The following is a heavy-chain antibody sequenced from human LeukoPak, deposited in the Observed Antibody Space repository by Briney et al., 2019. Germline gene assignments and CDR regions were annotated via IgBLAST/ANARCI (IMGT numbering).Heavy chain of an antibody. CDR2: ISRSSSTI. CDR3: ASGKGHDFWSGYLSWFDP. V-gene: IGHV3-48*04. Sequence: AGGSLRHSCVASGLTFSSYSMNWVRQAPGKGLEWISYISRSSSTIYYADSVKGRFTISRDNAKNSLYLQMNSLRAEDTAVYYCASGKGHDFWSGYLSWFDPWGQGTLVTASS. J-gene: IGHJ5*02. D-gene: IGHD3-3*01. CDR1: GLTFSSYS.